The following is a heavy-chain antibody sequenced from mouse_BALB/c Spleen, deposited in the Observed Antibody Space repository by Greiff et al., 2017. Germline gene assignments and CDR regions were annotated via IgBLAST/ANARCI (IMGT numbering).Heavy chain of an antibody. CDR1: GYSITSGYY. CDR2: ISYDGSN. J-gene: IGHJ2*01. Sequence: EVKLQESGPGLVKPSQSLSLTCSVTGYSITSGYYWNWIRQFPGNKLEWMGYISYDGSNNYNPSLKNRISITSDTSNNQFFLKLNSVTPEDTATYYCARAYYGNYVGKNYFDYWGQGTTLTVSA. D-gene: IGHD2-10*01. V-gene: IGHV3-6*02. CDR3: ARAYYGNYVGKNYFDY.